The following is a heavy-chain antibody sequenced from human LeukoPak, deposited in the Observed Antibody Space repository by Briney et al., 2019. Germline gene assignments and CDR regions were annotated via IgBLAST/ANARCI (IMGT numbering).Heavy chain of an antibody. CDR2: INPNSGDT. J-gene: IGHJ4*02. D-gene: IGHD2-15*01. V-gene: IGHV1-2*02. CDR1: GYTFTDNY. CDR3: AKDGGTPWSEPLDY. Sequence: ASVKVSCKASGYTFTDNYIHWVRQVPGQGLEWMGWINPNSGDTNYAQRFQGRVTMTRDTSITTAYMELSRLRSDDRAVYYCAKDGGTPWSEPLDYWGQGTLVTVSS.